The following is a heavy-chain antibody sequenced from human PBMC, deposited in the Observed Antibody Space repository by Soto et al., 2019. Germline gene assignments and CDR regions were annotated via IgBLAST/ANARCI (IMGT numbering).Heavy chain of an antibody. CDR1: GAALNSGNYY. D-gene: IGHD4-4*01. CDR2: IYVTGAV. V-gene: IGHV4-31*03. J-gene: IGHJ5*02. Sequence: SETLSLTCSVSGAALNSGNYYWSWIRQVPGKGLEWIGHIYVTGAVDYDPSLRDRITISQDTSERQFSLNLRLVTAADTAVYYCARLISATNNYKAFKPWCQGLLVTVSS. CDR3: ARLISATNNYKAFKP.